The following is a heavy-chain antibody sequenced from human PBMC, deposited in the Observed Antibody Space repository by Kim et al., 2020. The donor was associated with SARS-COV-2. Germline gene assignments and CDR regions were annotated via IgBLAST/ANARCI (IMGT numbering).Heavy chain of an antibody. Sequence: GASLKISCKGSGYHFTTHWISWVRQMAGKGLEWMGRIDPSDSYVNYSPSFQGHVTLTTDKSISTAYLQWSSLKASDPAVYYCARNNRSGSYPVHFDDWGQGTLVTVSS. J-gene: IGHJ4*02. CDR3: ARNNRSGSYPVHFDD. CDR1: GYHFTTHW. CDR2: IDPSDSYV. D-gene: IGHD3-10*01. V-gene: IGHV5-10-1*01.